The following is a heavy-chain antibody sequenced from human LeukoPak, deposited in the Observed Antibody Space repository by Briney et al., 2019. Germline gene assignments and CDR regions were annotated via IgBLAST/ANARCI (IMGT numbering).Heavy chain of an antibody. D-gene: IGHD3-10*01. CDR3: ARLSLGGSGTPYGMDV. V-gene: IGHV4-59*01. CDR2: IYFSGST. Sequence: PSETLSLTCTVSGGSMSSFYWSWFRQPPGKGLEYIGYIYFSGSTNYNSSLTSRVTISVDTSKNQFSLKLSSVTAADTAVYYCARLSLGGSGTPYGMDVWGQGTTVTVSS. J-gene: IGHJ6*02. CDR1: GGSMSSFY.